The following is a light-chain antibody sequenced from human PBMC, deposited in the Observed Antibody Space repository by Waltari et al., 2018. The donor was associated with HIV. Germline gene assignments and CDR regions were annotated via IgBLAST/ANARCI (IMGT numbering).Light chain of an antibody. CDR1: ALAKQY. CDR2: RDT. J-gene: IGLJ1*01. V-gene: IGLV3-25*03. Sequence: SYELTQPPSVSVSPGQTGRITCSGDALAKQYTYWYQQKPGQAPVLMIYRDTERPSGIPERFSGSSSGTTVTLTISGVQAEDEADYYCQSADSSGTYVFGSGTKVTVL. CDR3: QSADSSGTYV.